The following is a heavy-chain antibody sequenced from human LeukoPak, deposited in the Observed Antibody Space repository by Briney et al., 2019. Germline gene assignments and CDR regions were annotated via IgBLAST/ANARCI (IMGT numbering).Heavy chain of an antibody. V-gene: IGHV1-8*01. Sequence: ASVKVSCKASGDTFTNYDFNWVRKATGRGLEWMGWMNPDSGDTGYAQKFQGRLTMTRDTSISTAYMELGSLTSDDTAIYYCARGKEDYDCSDFPLLAYWGQGTLVTVSS. CDR2: MNPDSGDT. J-gene: IGHJ4*02. CDR1: GDTFTNYD. D-gene: IGHD3-22*01. CDR3: ARGKEDYDCSDFPLLAY.